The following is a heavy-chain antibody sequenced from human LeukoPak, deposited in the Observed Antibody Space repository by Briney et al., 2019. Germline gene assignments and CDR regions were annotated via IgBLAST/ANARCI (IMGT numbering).Heavy chain of an antibody. D-gene: IGHD2-21*01. CDR2: INPNSGGT. CDR1: GYTFTGYY. J-gene: IGHJ4*02. V-gene: IGHV1-2*02. CDR3: ARVYHNCGGDCYPYFDY. Sequence: ASVKVSCKASGYTFTGYYMHWVRQAPGQGLEGMGWINPNSGGTNYAQKFQGRVTMTRDTSISTAYMELSRLRSDDPAVYYCARVYHNCGGDCYPYFDYWGQGTLVTVSS.